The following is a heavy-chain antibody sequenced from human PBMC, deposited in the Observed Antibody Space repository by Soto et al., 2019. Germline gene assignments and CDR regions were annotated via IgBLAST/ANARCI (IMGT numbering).Heavy chain of an antibody. D-gene: IGHD3-10*02. CDR1: GIIFNRFG. CDR2: ISYDGNNK. Sequence: QVQLVESGGGVVQPGRSLRLSCAASGIIFNRFGMHWVRQAPGKGLEWVAVISYDGNNKFYADSVKGRFTISRDNSQNXLNLHMPSLRPEDTAVYYCGKAVDVSVRGGPPSDFWGQGTLVTVSS. CDR3: GKAVDVSVRGGPPSDF. J-gene: IGHJ4*02. V-gene: IGHV3-30*18.